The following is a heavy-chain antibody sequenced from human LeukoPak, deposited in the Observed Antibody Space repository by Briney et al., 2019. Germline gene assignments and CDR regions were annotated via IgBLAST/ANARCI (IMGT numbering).Heavy chain of an antibody. CDR1: GFSLSTSGMR. D-gene: IGHD5-18*01. J-gene: IGHJ4*02. CDR2: IDWDDDK. Sequence: SGPTLVNLTQTLTLTCTFSGFSLSTSGMRVSWIRQPPGKALEWLARIDWDDDKFYSTSLKTRLTISKDTSKNQVVLTMTNMDPVGTATYYCARTLGGYSYGYLIDWGQGTLVTVSS. CDR3: ARTLGGYSYGYLID. V-gene: IGHV2-70*04.